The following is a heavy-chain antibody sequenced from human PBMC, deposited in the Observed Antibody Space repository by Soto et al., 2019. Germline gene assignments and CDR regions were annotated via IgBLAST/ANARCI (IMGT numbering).Heavy chain of an antibody. CDR1: GYTFTTSG. Sequence: QVQLVQSGPEVRKPGASVNVSCEASGYTFTTSGISWVRQVPGQGLEWMGRISTYNGDTNSAQNFQGRGRMTADTSTGTAYMVWMSLKSADTAVYYCARQCSWTYYYCVLDVWGQGTTVTVSS. V-gene: IGHV1-18*01. D-gene: IGHD2-15*01. J-gene: IGHJ6*02. CDR2: ISTYNGDT. CDR3: ARQCSWTYYYCVLDV.